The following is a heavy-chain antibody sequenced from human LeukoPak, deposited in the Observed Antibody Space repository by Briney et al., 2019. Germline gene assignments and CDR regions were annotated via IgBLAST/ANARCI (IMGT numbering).Heavy chain of an antibody. D-gene: IGHD2-2*01. Sequence: ASVKVSCKPSGYTFTDYDINWVRQAPGQGLEWMGWMNPNSGNTEYAPKFQGRVSMTRDTSIGTAYMELSTLTSEDTAMYYCARAPMRDAFDVWGQGAMVTVSS. CDR1: GYTFTDYD. CDR2: MNPNSGNT. V-gene: IGHV1-8*01. J-gene: IGHJ3*01. CDR3: ARAPMRDAFDV.